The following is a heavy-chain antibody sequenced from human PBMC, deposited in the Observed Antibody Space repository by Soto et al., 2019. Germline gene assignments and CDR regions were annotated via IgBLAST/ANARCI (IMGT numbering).Heavy chain of an antibody. J-gene: IGHJ5*02. V-gene: IGHV4-61*01. CDR3: ARDGGMYRFLGNIVGAQGRWFDP. Sequence: PSETLSLTCTVSGGSVSSGSYYWSWIRQPPGKGLEWIGEINHSGSTNYNPSLKSRVTISVDTSKNQFSLKLSSVTAADTAVYYCARDGGMYRFLGNIVGAQGRWFDPWGQGTLVTVSS. CDR1: GGSVSSGSYY. D-gene: IGHD1-26*01. CDR2: INHSGST.